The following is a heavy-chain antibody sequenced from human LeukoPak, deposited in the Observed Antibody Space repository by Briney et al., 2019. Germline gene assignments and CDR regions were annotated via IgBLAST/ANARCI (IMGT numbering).Heavy chain of an antibody. J-gene: IGHJ6*04. CDR3: ARVDEDIVVVPAAMPFYYYYCMDV. Sequence: GGSLRLSCAASGFTFSSYWMSWVRQAPGKGLEWVANIKQDGSEKYYVDSVKGRFTISRDNAKNSLYLQMNSLRAEDTAVYYCARVDEDIVVVPAAMPFYYYYCMDVWGKGTTVTVSS. D-gene: IGHD2-2*01. CDR1: GFTFSSYW. CDR2: IKQDGSEK. V-gene: IGHV3-7*03.